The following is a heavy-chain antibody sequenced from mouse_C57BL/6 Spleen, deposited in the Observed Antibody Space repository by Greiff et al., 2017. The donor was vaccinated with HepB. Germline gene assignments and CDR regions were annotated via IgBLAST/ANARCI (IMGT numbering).Heavy chain of an antibody. Sequence: EVQLQQSGPVLVKPGASVKMSCKASGYTFTDYYMNWVKQSHGKSLEWSGVINPYNGGTSYNQKFKGKATLTVDKSSSTAYMELNSLTSEDSAVYYCARSSTTVVAPYFDVWGTGTTVTVSS. CDR3: ARSSTTVVAPYFDV. D-gene: IGHD1-1*01. V-gene: IGHV1-19*01. J-gene: IGHJ1*03. CDR1: GYTFTDYY. CDR2: INPYNGGT.